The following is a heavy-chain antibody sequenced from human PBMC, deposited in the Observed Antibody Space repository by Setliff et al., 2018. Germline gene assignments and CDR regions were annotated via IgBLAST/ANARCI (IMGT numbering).Heavy chain of an antibody. Sequence: SETLSLTCSVSGYSIITGYYWAWIRRLPGRGLEWIGSLHRVGTFFYNPSLKSRLTLSIDTAKKQFYLRLRSVTAADTAIYYCAAWWGYNGGFVSFGSGAFDFWGQGTMVTVSS. J-gene: IGHJ3*01. V-gene: IGHV4-38-2*02. CDR2: LHRVGTF. D-gene: IGHD2-21*01. CDR1: GYSIITGYY. CDR3: AAWWGYNGGFVSFGSGAFDF.